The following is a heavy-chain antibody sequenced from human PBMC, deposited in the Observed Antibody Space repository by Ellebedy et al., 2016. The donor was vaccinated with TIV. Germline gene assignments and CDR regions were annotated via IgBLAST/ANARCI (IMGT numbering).Heavy chain of an antibody. J-gene: IGHJ4*02. CDR3: ATDGGSAEVERRETLSY. V-gene: IGHV1-69*04. CDR1: GGSFSTYS. D-gene: IGHD3-16*01. Sequence: AASVQVSCKASGGSFSTYSISWVRQAPGPGLEWTGRIMPILGLASYAQNFQGRVTITADKSTSTAYMELSGLRSEDAARYYCATDGGSAEVERRETLSYWGLGTLVTVSS. CDR2: IMPILGLA.